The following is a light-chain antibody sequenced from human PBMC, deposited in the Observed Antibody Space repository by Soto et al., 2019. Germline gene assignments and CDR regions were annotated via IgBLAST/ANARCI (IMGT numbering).Light chain of an antibody. CDR1: QGIGVL. CDR3: QQYISFSLT. CDR2: RAI. Sequence: DIQMTQSPSTLSASVGDRVTITCRASQGIGVLLAWYQQKPGKAPKLLIQRAISLETRVRSRSSGGASGTELTLTIRSLQPDDFATYFCQQYISFSLTFGQGTKLNIK. V-gene: IGKV1-5*03. J-gene: IGKJ1*01.